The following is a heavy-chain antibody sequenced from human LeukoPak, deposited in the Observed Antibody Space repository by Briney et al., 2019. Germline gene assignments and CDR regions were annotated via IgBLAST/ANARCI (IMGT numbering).Heavy chain of an antibody. Sequence: SETLSLTCAVYGGSFSGYYWGWIRQPPGKGLEWIGSIYYSGSTYYNPSLKSRVTISVDTSKNQFSLKLSSVTAADTAVYYCARLADYGDYADAYGMDVWGQGTTVTVSS. J-gene: IGHJ6*02. CDR2: IYYSGST. CDR3: ARLADYGDYADAYGMDV. D-gene: IGHD4-17*01. V-gene: IGHV4-39*01. CDR1: GGSFSGYY.